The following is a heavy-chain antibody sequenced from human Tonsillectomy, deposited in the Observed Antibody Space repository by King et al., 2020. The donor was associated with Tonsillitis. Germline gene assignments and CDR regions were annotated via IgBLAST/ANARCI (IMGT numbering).Heavy chain of an antibody. CDR1: GYTFTSYG. CDR2: ISAYNGNT. J-gene: IGHJ6*03. V-gene: IGHV1-18*01. CDR3: ARDLRPYSSGWYASRYYYYYMDV. D-gene: IGHD6-19*01. Sequence: VQLVESGAEVKKPGASVKVSCKASGYTFTSYGISWVRQAPGQGLEWMVWISAYNGNTNYAQKLQGRVTMTTDTSTSTAYMELRSLRSDDTAVYYCARDLRPYSSGWYASRYYYYYMDVWGKGTTVTAS.